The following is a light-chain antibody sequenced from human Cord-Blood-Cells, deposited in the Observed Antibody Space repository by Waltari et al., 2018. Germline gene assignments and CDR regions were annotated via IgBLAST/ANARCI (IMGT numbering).Light chain of an antibody. V-gene: IGKV2-28*01. CDR1: QSLLHSNGYNY. CDR3: MQALQTPWT. Sequence: DIVLTQSPLSLPVTPGEPASISCTSRQSLLHSNGYNYLDWYLQKPGQSPQLLIYLGSNRASGVPDRFSGSGSGTDFTLKISRVEAEDVGVYYCMQALQTPWTFGQGTKVEIK. CDR2: LGS. J-gene: IGKJ1*01.